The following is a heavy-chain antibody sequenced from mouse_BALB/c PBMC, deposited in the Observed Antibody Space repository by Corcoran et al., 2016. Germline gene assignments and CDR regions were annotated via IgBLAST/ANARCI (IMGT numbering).Heavy chain of an antibody. V-gene: IGHV1-66*01. CDR1: GYSFTSYY. J-gene: IGHJ2*01. D-gene: IGHD3-2*01. CDR2: IFPGSGNT. Sequence: QVQLQQSGPELVKPGASVKISCKASGYSFTSYYIHWVKQRPGQGLEWMGWIFPGSGNTKYNEKFKGKATLTADTSSSTAYMQLSSLTSEDSAVYFCAKTARATYYFDYWGQGTTLTVSS. CDR3: AKTARATYYFDY.